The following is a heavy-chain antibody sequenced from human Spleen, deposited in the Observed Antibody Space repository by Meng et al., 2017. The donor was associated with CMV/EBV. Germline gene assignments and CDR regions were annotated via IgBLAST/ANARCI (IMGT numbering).Heavy chain of an antibody. D-gene: IGHD1-26*01. J-gene: IGHJ4*02. CDR2: IYYSGST. CDR3: AREGIVGATTGFDY. V-gene: IGHV4-39*07. Sequence: LQLQESGPGLVKPSETLSLTCTVSGGSISSSSYYWGWIRQPPGKGLEWIGSIYYSGSTYYNPSLKSRVTISVDTSKNQFSLKLSSVTAADTAVYYCAREGIVGATTGFDYWGQGTLVTVSS. CDR1: GGSISSSSYY.